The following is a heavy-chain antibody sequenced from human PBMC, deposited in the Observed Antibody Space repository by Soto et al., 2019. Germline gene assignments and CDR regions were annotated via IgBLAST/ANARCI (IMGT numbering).Heavy chain of an antibody. D-gene: IGHD6-19*01. J-gene: IGHJ4*02. V-gene: IGHV4-59*01. CDR1: GGSISSYY. CDR3: ASSSGWYYFDY. CDR2: VYYSGST. Sequence: QVQLQESGPGLVKPSETLSLTCTVSGGSISSYYWSWIRQPPGKGMEWIESVYYSGSTNYNPSLKGRVTISMGTSKNQCPLKMSSVTAADTAVYYCASSSGWYYFDYWGQGTLVIVSS.